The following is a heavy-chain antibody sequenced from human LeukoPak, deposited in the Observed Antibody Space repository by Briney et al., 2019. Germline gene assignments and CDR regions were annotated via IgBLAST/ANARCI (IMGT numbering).Heavy chain of an antibody. V-gene: IGHV1-2*02. CDR2: INPNSGGT. Sequence: ASVKVSCKASGYTFTGYYMHWVRQAPGHGLEWMGWINPNSGGTNYAQKFQGRVTMTRDTSISTAYMELSRLRSDDTAVYYCARPLRVGGGPFDPWGQGTLVTVSS. CDR1: GYTFTGYY. J-gene: IGHJ5*02. CDR3: ARPLRVGGGPFDP. D-gene: IGHD2-15*01.